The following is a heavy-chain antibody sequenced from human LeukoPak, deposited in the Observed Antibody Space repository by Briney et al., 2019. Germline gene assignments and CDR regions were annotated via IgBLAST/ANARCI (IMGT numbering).Heavy chain of an antibody. D-gene: IGHD6-25*01. Sequence: PGRSLRLSCAASGSTFSDYYMSWIRQAAGKWMGWVSYISSSASTIYYADCVKGRFTLSRDSDKNSLYLQMNSLRAEDTAVYYCARSRAAYDAFDIWGQGTMVTVSS. CDR1: GSTFSDYY. V-gene: IGHV3-11*01. CDR2: ISSSASTI. CDR3: ARSRAAYDAFDI. J-gene: IGHJ3*02.